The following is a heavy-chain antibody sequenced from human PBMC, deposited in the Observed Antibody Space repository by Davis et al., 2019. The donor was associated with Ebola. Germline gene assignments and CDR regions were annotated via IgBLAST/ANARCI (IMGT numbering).Heavy chain of an antibody. J-gene: IGHJ4*02. D-gene: IGHD2-2*02. CDR3: AKGRTIPLALDF. CDR1: GFIFSTYV. CDR2: ISWNSDSI. V-gene: IGHV3-9*01. Sequence: GGSLRLSCSASGFIFSTYVMSWVRQAPGKGLEWVSGISWNSDSIVYADSVKGRFTISRDNAKNSLYLQMNSLRGEDTALYYCAKGRTIPLALDFWGQGTLVTVSS.